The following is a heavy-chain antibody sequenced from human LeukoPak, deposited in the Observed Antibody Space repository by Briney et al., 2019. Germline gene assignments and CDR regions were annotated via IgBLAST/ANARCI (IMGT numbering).Heavy chain of an antibody. CDR2: IYHSGNT. J-gene: IGHJ4*02. CDR1: GYSISTGYY. V-gene: IGHV4-38-2*01. Sequence: SETLSLTCAVSGYSISTGYYWGWIRQPPGKGLEWIGSIYHSGNTYYSPSLKSRVTISVDTSKNQFSLKLSSVTAADTAVYYCARLTPPAIVPTARSYYFDYWGQGTLVTVSS. CDR3: ARLTPPAIVPTARSYYFDY. D-gene: IGHD2-2*01.